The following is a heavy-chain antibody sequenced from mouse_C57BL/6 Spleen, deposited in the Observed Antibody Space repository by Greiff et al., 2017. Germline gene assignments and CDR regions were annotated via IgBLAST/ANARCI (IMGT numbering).Heavy chain of an antibody. V-gene: IGHV1-59*01. J-gene: IGHJ4*01. CDR3: ARRDYYYGSSSYAMDY. CDR1: GYTFTSYW. CDR2: IDPSDSYT. Sequence: QVQLQQPGAELVRPGTSVKLSCKASGYTFTSYWMHWVKQRPGQGLEWIGVIDPSDSYTNYNQKFKGKATLTVDTSSSTAYMQLSSLTSEDSAVYYCARRDYYYGSSSYAMDYWGQGTSVTVSS. D-gene: IGHD1-1*01.